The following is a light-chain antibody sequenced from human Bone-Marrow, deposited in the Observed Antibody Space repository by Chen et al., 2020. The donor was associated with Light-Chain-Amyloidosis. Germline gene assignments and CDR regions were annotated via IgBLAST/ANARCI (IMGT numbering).Light chain of an antibody. CDR3: QQYNSYSWT. CDR1: QSISTW. Sequence: DIQMTQSPSTLSASVGDRVTITCRASQSISTWLAWYQQKPGKAPKVLIYKASNLESGVPSKFSGSGSGTEFTLIISSLQPDDFVTYDCQQYNSYSWTFGQGTKVEIK. CDR2: KAS. V-gene: IGKV1-5*03. J-gene: IGKJ1*01.